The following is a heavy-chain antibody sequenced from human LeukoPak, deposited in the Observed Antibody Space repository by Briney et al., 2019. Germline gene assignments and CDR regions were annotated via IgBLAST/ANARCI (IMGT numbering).Heavy chain of an antibody. J-gene: IGHJ4*02. CDR3: ARVRGVIPHSFDY. Sequence: SETLSLTCAVSGGSISSGGYSWSWIRQPPGKGLEWIGYIYHSGSTYYNPSLKSRVTISVDRSKNQFSLKLSSVTAADTAAYYCARVRGVIPHSFDYWGQGTLVTVSS. D-gene: IGHD3-10*01. CDR1: GGSISSGGYS. CDR2: IYHSGST. V-gene: IGHV4-30-2*01.